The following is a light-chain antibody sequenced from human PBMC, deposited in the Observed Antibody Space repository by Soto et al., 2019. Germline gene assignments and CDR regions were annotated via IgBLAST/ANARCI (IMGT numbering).Light chain of an antibody. Sequence: EIVLTQSPGTLSLSPGERATLSCRASQSVSSSYLDWYQQKPGQAPRLLIYGASSRATGIPDRFSGSGSGTNFTLTSSRLEAEDLAVYYCQQHGRTSRTFGQGTKVEIK. CDR2: GAS. V-gene: IGKV3-20*01. J-gene: IGKJ1*01. CDR1: QSVSSSY. CDR3: QQHGRTSRT.